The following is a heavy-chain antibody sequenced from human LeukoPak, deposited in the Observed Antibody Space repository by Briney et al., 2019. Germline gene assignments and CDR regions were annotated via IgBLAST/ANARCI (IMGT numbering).Heavy chain of an antibody. D-gene: IGHD4-17*01. CDR1: GGTFSSYA. CDR2: IIPIFGTA. Sequence: ASVKVSCKASGGTFSSYAISWVRQAPGQGLEWMGGIIPIFGTANYAQKFQGRVTITADESTSTAYMELSSLGSEDTAVYYCARLDYGDYVDLNWFDPWGQGTLVTVSS. CDR3: ARLDYGDYVDLNWFDP. V-gene: IGHV1-69*13. J-gene: IGHJ5*02.